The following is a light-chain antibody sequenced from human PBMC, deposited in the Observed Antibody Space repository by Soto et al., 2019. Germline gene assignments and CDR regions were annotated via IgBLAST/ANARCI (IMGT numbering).Light chain of an antibody. CDR3: QQRSNWPPLT. CDR1: QSVSSY. CDR2: DAS. J-gene: IGKJ4*01. V-gene: IGKV3-11*01. Sequence: EIVLTQSPATLSLSPGERATLSCRASQSVSSYLAWYQQKPGQAPRLLIYDASNWATGIPARFSGSGSGTDFTLIISSLETEDFAVYYCQQRSNWPPLTFGGGTRVEIK.